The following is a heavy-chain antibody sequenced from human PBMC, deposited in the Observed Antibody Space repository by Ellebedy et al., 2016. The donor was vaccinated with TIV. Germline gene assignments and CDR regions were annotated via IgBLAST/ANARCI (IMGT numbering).Heavy chain of an antibody. D-gene: IGHD6-13*01. CDR2: ISSSSSYI. Sequence: GGSLRLXXAASGFTFSSYSMNWVRQAPGKGLEWVSSISSSSSYIYYADSVKGRFTISRDNAKNSLYLQMNSLRAEDTAVYYCARDPESWYLTYYYYGMDVWGQGTTVTVSS. J-gene: IGHJ6*02. CDR3: ARDPESWYLTYYYYGMDV. V-gene: IGHV3-21*01. CDR1: GFTFSSYS.